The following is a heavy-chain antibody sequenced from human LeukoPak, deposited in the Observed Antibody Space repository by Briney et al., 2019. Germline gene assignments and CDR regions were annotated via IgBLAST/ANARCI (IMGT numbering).Heavy chain of an antibody. Sequence: GASVKVSCKASGGTFSIYAISWVRQAPGQGLEWMGRIIPIFGTANYAQKFQGRVTITTDESTSTAYMELSSLRSEDTAVYYCARDREISGYSYVPGSDWGQGTLVTVSS. V-gene: IGHV1-69*05. D-gene: IGHD5-18*01. J-gene: IGHJ4*02. CDR1: GGTFSIYA. CDR2: IIPIFGTA. CDR3: ARDREISGYSYVPGSD.